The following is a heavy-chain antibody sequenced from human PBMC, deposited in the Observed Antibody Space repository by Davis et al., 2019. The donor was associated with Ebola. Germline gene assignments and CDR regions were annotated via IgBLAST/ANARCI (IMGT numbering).Heavy chain of an antibody. CDR3: ARDVGRYCGGDCYWNY. D-gene: IGHD2-21*02. Sequence: AASVKVSCKASGYTFTSYYMHWVRQAPGQGLEWMGWISPYNGNTNYAQKFQGRVSMTTDTSTSIVYMDLRSLRSDDTAVYYCARDVGRYCGGDCYWNYWGQGTLVTVSS. V-gene: IGHV1-18*04. CDR2: ISPYNGNT. CDR1: GYTFTSYY. J-gene: IGHJ4*02.